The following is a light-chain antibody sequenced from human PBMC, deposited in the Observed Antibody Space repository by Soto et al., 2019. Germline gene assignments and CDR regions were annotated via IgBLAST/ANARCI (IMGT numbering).Light chain of an antibody. CDR1: QSVDSTF. Sequence: EIVLTQSPGSLSLSPGQRATLSCRASQSVDSTFFAWYQKKPGQAPRLLISGASKRDTGVPDRFSGSGSGTDFTLTISRLEPEDLAVYYCQQYMSSWTFGQGTKVEI. J-gene: IGKJ1*01. V-gene: IGKV3-20*01. CDR2: GAS. CDR3: QQYMSSWT.